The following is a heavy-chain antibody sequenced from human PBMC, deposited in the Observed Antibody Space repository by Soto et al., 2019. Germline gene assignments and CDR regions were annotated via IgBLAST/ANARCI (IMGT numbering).Heavy chain of an antibody. CDR1: GFSLSSFAVG. CDR2: IYWNDDN. V-gene: IGHV2-5*01. J-gene: IGHJ4*02. D-gene: IGHD6-19*01. CDR3: AHGSGWLSDY. Sequence: QITLKESGPPLLKPTQTLTLTCTFSGFSLSSFAVGVNWIRQPPVKAPEWLALIYWNDDNHYSPSLRNRLTVTKDTSKNQVVLTMTNVDPVDTATYYCAHGSGWLSDYWGQGTLVTVSS.